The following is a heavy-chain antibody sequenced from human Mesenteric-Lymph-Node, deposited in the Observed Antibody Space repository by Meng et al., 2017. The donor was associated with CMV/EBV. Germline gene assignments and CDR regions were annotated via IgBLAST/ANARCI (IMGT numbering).Heavy chain of an antibody. CDR1: GFTFSDYY. CDR2: IYRSGST. J-gene: IGHJ4*02. V-gene: IGHV4-38-2*01. CDR3: AREGGTYDY. D-gene: IGHD1-26*01. Sequence: ESLKISCAASGFTFSDYYMSWIRQPPGKGLEWVGSIYRSGSTYYNPSLKSRVTISVDTSKNQFSLKLYAVTAADTAVYYCAREGGTYDYWGQGTLVTVSS.